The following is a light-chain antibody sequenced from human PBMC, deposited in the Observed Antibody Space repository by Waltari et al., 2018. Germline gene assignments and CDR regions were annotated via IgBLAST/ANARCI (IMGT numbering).Light chain of an antibody. J-gene: IGKJ2*03. V-gene: IGKV4-1*01. CDR1: QSILYYSNNRNY. Sequence: DIVMNQSPDSLAVSLGERANINCKASQSILYYSNNRNYLTWFQQKPGQPPKLLIYWASTRGSGVPDRFSGSGSATEFTLTISSLQAADVAVYYCQQYYNVPYSFGQGTKVEI. CDR2: WAS. CDR3: QQYYNVPYS.